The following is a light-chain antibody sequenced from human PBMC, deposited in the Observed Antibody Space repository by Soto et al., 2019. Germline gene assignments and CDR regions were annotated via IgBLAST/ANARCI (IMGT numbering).Light chain of an antibody. CDR2: GAS. CDR3: QQYGGSPIT. J-gene: IGKJ5*01. CDR1: QSVSIR. V-gene: IGKV3-20*01. Sequence: EIVLTQSPGTLSLSPGERATLSCRASQSVSIRLAWYQHKPGQAPRLLISGASSRATGIPDRFSGSGSGTDFTLTISRLEPEDFALYYCQQYGGSPITFGQGTRLEIK.